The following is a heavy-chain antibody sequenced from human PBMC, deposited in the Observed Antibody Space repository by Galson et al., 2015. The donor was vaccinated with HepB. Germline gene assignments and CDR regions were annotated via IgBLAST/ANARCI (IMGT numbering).Heavy chain of an antibody. J-gene: IGHJ3*02. D-gene: IGHD4-17*01. CDR2: ISSSRSFI. Sequence: SLRLSCAASGFTFSSYSMNWVRQAPGKGLEWVAYISSSRSFIYYADSVRGRFTISRDNAKNSLYLQMNSLRADDTAVYYCARDRDYGDDYVGPGDAFDIWGQGTIVSVPS. CDR1: GFTFSSYS. CDR3: ARDRDYGDDYVGPGDAFDI. V-gene: IGHV3-21*01.